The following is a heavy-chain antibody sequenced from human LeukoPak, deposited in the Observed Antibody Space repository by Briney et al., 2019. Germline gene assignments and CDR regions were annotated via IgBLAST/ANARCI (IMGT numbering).Heavy chain of an antibody. CDR2: IYYSGST. CDR3: ARGPANSSGWF. D-gene: IGHD6-19*01. J-gene: IGHJ4*02. Sequence: TSETLSLTCTVSGGSISSSSYYWGWIRQPPGKGLEWIGSIYYSGSTYYNPSLKSRVTIPVDTSKNQFSLKLSSVTAADTAVYYCARGPANSSGWFWGQGTLVTVSS. V-gene: IGHV4-39*07. CDR1: GGSISSSSYY.